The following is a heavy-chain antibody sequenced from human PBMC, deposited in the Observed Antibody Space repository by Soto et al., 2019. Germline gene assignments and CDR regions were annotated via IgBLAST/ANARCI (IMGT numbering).Heavy chain of an antibody. D-gene: IGHD6-25*01. CDR3: ASGYKYPSDY. J-gene: IGHJ4*02. CDR2: IYSDGRT. V-gene: IGHV4-31*03. CDR1: GASVTCGGYY. Sequence: VQLQESGPGLVKPSQTLSVTCTVSGASVTCGGYYWTWIRQRSGKGLEWIGHIYSDGRTYYSPSLKSRLTISLDMSKNQFSLRLTSVTVADTAVYYCASGYKYPSDYWGQGTLVAVSS.